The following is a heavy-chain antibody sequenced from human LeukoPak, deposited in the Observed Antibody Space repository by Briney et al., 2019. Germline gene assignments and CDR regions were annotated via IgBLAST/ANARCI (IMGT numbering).Heavy chain of an antibody. CDR3: ARGSYSPHY. CDR2: IYYSGRT. J-gene: IGHJ4*02. V-gene: IGHV4-59*01. Sequence: SETLSLTCTVSGGSISSDYWSWIRQPPGKGLEWIGYIYYSGRTYYNPFLKSRITISVDTSKNQFSLKLSSVTAADTAVYYCARGSYSPHYWGQGTLVSVSS. D-gene: IGHD4-11*01. CDR1: GGSISSDY.